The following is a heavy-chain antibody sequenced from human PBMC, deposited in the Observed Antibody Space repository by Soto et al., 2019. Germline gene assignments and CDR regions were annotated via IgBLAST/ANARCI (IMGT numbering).Heavy chain of an antibody. CDR2: ISSGGGTT. CDR1: GFTFSTYS. J-gene: IGHJ4*02. Sequence: GGSLRLSCAASGFTFSTYSMNWVRQAPGKGLEWVSIISSGGGTTYYADSVKGRFTISRDNSKNTLYLEMQSLRAEDTAIYYCATKLSGYYPFDYWGQGSLVTVSS. D-gene: IGHD3-3*01. V-gene: IGHV3-23*01. CDR3: ATKLSGYYPFDY.